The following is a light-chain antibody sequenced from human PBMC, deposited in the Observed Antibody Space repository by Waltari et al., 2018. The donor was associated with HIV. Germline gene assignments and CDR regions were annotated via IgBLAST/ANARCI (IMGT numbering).Light chain of an antibody. CDR2: KAS. J-gene: IGKJ1*01. Sequence: DIQMAQSPSTLSASVGDRVTITCRASQTINTWMAWYHQKPGGAPQLLVYKASTLENGVPSRFSGSGSGTEFTLTISRLQPDDVGFYYCQQYSSYWTFGQGTKVQVK. V-gene: IGKV1-5*03. CDR3: QQYSSYWT. CDR1: QTINTW.